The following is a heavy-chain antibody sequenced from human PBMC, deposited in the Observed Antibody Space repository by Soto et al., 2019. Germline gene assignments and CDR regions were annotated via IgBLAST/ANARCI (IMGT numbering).Heavy chain of an antibody. CDR2: ISAYNGNT. V-gene: IGHV1-18*01. Sequence: EAPVKVSCKASGYAYTRYGSSWVRQAPGQGLEWMGWISAYNGNTNYAQKLQGRVTMTTDTSTSTAYMELRSLRSDDTAVYYCARDAQTYYDSSGYPYAPDWFDPWGQGTLVTVSS. CDR1: GYAYTRYG. D-gene: IGHD3-22*01. CDR3: ARDAQTYYDSSGYPYAPDWFDP. J-gene: IGHJ5*02.